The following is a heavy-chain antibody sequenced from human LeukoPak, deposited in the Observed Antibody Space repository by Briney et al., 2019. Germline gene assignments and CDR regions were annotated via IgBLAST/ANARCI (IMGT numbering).Heavy chain of an antibody. CDR1: GYTFTSYD. D-gene: IGHD3-10*01. V-gene: IGHV1-8*03. CDR2: MNPNSGNT. Sequence: GASVKVSCKASGYTFTSYDINWVRQATGQGLEWMGWMNPNSGNTGYAQKFQGRVTITRNTSISTAYMELSSLRSEDTAVYYCARSGGDRWVYYMDVWGKGTTVTVSS. CDR3: ARSGGDRWVYYMDV. J-gene: IGHJ6*03.